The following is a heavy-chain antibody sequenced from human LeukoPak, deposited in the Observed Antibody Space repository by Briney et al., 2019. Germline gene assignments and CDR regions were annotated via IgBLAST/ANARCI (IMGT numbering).Heavy chain of an antibody. Sequence: GGSLRLSCAASGFTFSSYSVNWVRQAPGKGLEWVSSISSSSSYIYYADSVKGRFAISRDNAKNSLYLQMNSLRAEDTAVYYCARVSGYAFDIWGQGTMVTVSS. CDR3: ARVSGYAFDI. J-gene: IGHJ3*02. V-gene: IGHV3-21*01. CDR1: GFTFSSYS. CDR2: ISSSSSYI.